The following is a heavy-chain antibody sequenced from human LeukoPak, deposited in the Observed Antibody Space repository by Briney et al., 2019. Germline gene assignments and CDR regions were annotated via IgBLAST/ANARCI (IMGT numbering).Heavy chain of an antibody. Sequence: GGSLRLSCAASGFTFSTYAMSWVRQVPEKGLEWVSTISASGGSTYYADSVKGRFTISRDNSKNTLYLQMDSLRAEDTAVYYCAEGALRYFDWWGQGTLVTVSS. CDR2: ISASGGST. V-gene: IGHV3-23*01. D-gene: IGHD3-9*01. J-gene: IGHJ4*02. CDR3: AEGALRYFDW. CDR1: GFTFSTYA.